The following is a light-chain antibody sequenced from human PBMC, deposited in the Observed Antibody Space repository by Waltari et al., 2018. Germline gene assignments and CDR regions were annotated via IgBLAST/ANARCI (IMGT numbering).Light chain of an antibody. CDR3: CSYVGGGTLV. V-gene: IGLV2-23*02. Sequence: QSALTQPASVSGSPGQSITIPCVGTRNDVGGYNFVSWYQQHPGKVPKLMIYDVSKRPSGISYRFSGSKSGNTASLTISGLQAEDEADYYCCSYVGGGTLVFGGGTSVTVL. CDR2: DVS. J-gene: IGLJ2*01. CDR1: RNDVGGYNF.